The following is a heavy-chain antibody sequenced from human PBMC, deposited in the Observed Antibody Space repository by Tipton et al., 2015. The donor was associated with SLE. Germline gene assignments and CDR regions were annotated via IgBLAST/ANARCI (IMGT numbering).Heavy chain of an antibody. CDR3: ARLHGVQQAY. CDR2: IHYRGIT. J-gene: IGHJ4*02. V-gene: IGHV4-39*01. D-gene: IGHD4-17*01. Sequence: TLSLTCSVSGASIRSNSFSWAWIRPPPGKGLAWIGRIHYRGITHYNASLQSRVTISIDTSKNQFSLQLNSVTAADTSEYFCARLHGVQQAYWGQGKLVTVSS. CDR1: GASIRSNSFS.